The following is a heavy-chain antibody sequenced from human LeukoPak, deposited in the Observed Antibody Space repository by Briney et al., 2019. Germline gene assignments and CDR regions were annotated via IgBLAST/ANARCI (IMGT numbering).Heavy chain of an antibody. Sequence: GGSLRLSCAASGFTFSIYSMSWVRQAPGKGLEWVSIISGTGAVTFYADSLKGRFTISRDNSKNTLYLQINSLRDEDTAVYYCAKGAVTATRKFDYWGQGTLVTVSS. CDR3: AKGAVTATRKFDY. CDR2: ISGTGAVT. D-gene: IGHD2-21*02. CDR1: GFTFSIYS. J-gene: IGHJ4*02. V-gene: IGHV3-23*01.